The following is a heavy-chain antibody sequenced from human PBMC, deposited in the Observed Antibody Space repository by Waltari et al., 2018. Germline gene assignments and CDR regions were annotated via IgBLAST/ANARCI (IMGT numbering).Heavy chain of an antibody. D-gene: IGHD6-6*01. CDR2: ISYDGSNK. J-gene: IGHJ4*02. CDR1: GFTFSSYA. Sequence: QVQLVESGGGVVQPGRSLRLYCAASGFTFSSYAMHWVRQAPGKGLEWVAVISYDGSNKYYADSVKGRFTISRDNSKNTLYLQMNSLRAEDTAVYYCARDYYSSSILDYWGQGTLVTVSS. CDR3: ARDYYSSSILDY. V-gene: IGHV3-30*16.